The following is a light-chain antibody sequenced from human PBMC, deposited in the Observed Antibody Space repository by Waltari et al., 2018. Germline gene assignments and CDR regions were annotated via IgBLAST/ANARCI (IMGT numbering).Light chain of an antibody. CDR2: DVS. Sequence: QSALTQPASVSGSPGQSITISCTGTSSDVGTSNYVPWYQQHPGKAPELIIYDVSNRPSGVSDRFSGSKSGNTASLTISGLQAEDEADYHCFSFTSSNSLALFGGGTKLTVL. J-gene: IGLJ3*02. V-gene: IGLV2-14*03. CDR1: SSDVGTSNY. CDR3: FSFTSSNSLAL.